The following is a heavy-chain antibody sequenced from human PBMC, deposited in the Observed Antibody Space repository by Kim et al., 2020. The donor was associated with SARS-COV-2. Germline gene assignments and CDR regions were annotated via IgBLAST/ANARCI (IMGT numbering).Heavy chain of an antibody. CDR1: GFTFGDYA. D-gene: IGHD3-3*01. CDR2: IRSKAYGGTT. J-gene: IGHJ6*02. CDR3: TRDSRGVRTYYDFWSGYLSYYYYGMDV. Sequence: GGSLRLSCTASGFTFGDYAMSWFRQAPGKGLEWVGFIRSKAYGGTTEYAASVKGRFTISRDDSKSIAYLQMNSLKTEDTAVYYCTRDSRGVRTYYDFWSGYLSYYYYGMDVWGQGTTVTVSS. V-gene: IGHV3-49*03.